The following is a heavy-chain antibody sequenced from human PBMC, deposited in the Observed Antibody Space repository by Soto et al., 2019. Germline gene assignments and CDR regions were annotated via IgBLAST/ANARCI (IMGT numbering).Heavy chain of an antibody. D-gene: IGHD2-8*01. CDR3: ATGYCTNGVCYTRTLSGMDV. CDR1: GGSFSGSY. CDR2: INHSGST. Sequence: LSLTCAVYGGSFSGSYWSWIRQPPGKGLEWIGEINHSGSTNYNPSLKSRVTISVDTSKNQFSLKLSSVTAADTAVYYCATGYCTNGVCYTRTLSGMDVWGQGTTVTVSS. J-gene: IGHJ6*02. V-gene: IGHV4-34*01.